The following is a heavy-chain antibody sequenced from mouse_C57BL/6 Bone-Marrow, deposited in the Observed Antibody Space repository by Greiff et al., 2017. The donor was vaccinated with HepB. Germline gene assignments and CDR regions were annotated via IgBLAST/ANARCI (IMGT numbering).Heavy chain of an antibody. D-gene: IGHD1-1*02. Sequence: QVQLQQPGAELVKPGASVKLSCKASGYTFTSYWMHWVKQRPGQGLEWIGMIHPNSGSTNYNEKFKSKATLTVDKSSSTAYMQLSSLTSEDSAVYYCARRDYLFYAMDYWGQGTSVTVSS. CDR1: GYTFTSYW. V-gene: IGHV1-64*01. CDR2: IHPNSGST. J-gene: IGHJ4*01. CDR3: ARRDYLFYAMDY.